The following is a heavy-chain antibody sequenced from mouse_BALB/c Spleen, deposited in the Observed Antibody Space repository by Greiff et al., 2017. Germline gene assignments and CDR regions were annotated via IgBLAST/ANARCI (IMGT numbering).Heavy chain of an antibody. CDR2: ISSGSSTI. J-gene: IGHJ4*01. CDR1: GFTFSSFG. V-gene: IGHV5-17*02. CDR3: ARHYYRYDDSFYAMDY. Sequence: EVKLVESGGGLVQPGGSRKLSCAASGFTFSSFGMHWVRQAPEKGLEWVAYISSGSSTIYYADTVKGRFTISRDNPKNTLFLQMTSLRSEDTAMYYCARHYYRYDDSFYAMDYWGQGTSVTVSS. D-gene: IGHD2-14*01.